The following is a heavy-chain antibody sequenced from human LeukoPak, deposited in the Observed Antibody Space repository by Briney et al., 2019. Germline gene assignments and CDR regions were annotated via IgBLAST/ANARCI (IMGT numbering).Heavy chain of an antibody. J-gene: IGHJ6*02. V-gene: IGHV3-21*01. CDR1: GFTSRNYN. CDR2: ISVTGNYI. Sequence: GGSLRLSCAASGFTSRNYNMNWVRQVPGKGLEWVSCISVTGNYIYYADSVKGRFTISRDNAKNSLYLQMNSLRAEDTAVYYCARGRPVDTSMALPNYYYYGMDVWGQGTTATVSS. D-gene: IGHD5-18*01. CDR3: ARGRPVDTSMALPNYYYYGMDV.